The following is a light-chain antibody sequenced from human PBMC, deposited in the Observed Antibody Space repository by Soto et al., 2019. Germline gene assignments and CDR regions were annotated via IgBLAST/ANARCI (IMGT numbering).Light chain of an antibody. Sequence: QSALTQPPSASVTPGQWATISCSGGSSNMGTNTVNWYQHLPGTAPKLLISGSSQRPSGVPDRFSGSKSGTSASLDISGLQSEDEAEYYCAAWDDSLSAYVFGAGTKVTVL. CDR3: AAWDDSLSAYV. CDR2: GSS. CDR1: SSNMGTNT. J-gene: IGLJ1*01. V-gene: IGLV1-44*01.